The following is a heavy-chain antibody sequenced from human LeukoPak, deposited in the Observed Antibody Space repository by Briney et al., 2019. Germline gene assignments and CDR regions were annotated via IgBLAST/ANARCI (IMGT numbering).Heavy chain of an antibody. D-gene: IGHD2-2*01. CDR1: GYSISSGYY. Sequence: SETLSLTCTVSGYSISSGYYWGWIRQPPGKGLEWIGSIYHSGSTYYNPSLKSRVTISVDTSKNQFSLKLSSVTAADTAVYYCARLGDIVVVPAAMEFDPWGQGTLVTVS. J-gene: IGHJ5*02. V-gene: IGHV4-38-2*02. CDR2: IYHSGST. CDR3: ARLGDIVVVPAAMEFDP.